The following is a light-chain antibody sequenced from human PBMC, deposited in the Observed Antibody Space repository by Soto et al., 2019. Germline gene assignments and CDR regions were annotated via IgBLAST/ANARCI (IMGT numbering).Light chain of an antibody. J-gene: IGKJ1*01. Sequence: DIQMTQSPSSLSASVGDRVTITCRASRGISSYLAWYQQKPGKAPKLLIYKASSLESGVPSRFSGSGSGTEFTLTISSLQPDDFATYYCQQYNSYPWTFGQGTKVDIK. CDR1: RGISSY. CDR3: QQYNSYPWT. V-gene: IGKV1-5*03. CDR2: KAS.